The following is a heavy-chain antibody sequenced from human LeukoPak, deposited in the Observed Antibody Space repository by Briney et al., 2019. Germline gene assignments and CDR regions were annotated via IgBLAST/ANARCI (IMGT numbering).Heavy chain of an antibody. J-gene: IGHJ4*02. Sequence: PGGSLRLSCAASGFTFDDYAMHWGRQAPGKGLEWVSLISGDGDSTYFADSVKGRFTISRDNRKNSLYLQTNSLRTEDTALYYCAKGANYYGSGSYFDYWGQGTLVTVSS. CDR3: AKGANYYGSGSYFDY. CDR2: ISGDGDST. D-gene: IGHD3-10*01. V-gene: IGHV3-43*02. CDR1: GFTFDDYA.